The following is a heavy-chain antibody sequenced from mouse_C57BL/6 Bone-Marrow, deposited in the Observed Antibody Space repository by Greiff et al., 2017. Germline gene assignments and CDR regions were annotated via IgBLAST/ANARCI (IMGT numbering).Heavy chain of an antibody. CDR1: GYTFTSYW. CDR2: IDPTDSYT. V-gene: IGHV1-59*01. D-gene: IGHD1-1*01. Sequence: QVQLKQPGAELVRPGTSVKLSCKASGYTFTSYWMHWVKQRPGQGLEWIGVIDPTDSYTNYNQKFKGKATLTVDTSSSTAYMQLRSLTSEDSAVYYCAREGDYYYAAWFAYWGQGTLVTVSA. CDR3: AREGDYYYAAWFAY. J-gene: IGHJ3*01.